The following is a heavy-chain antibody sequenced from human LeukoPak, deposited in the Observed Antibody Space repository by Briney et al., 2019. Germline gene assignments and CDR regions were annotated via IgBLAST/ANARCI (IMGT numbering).Heavy chain of an antibody. CDR2: IYHTGST. Sequence: AETLSLTCTVSGGSISSSSYYWVWIPPPPGKGLEWVGSIYHTGSTYYNPALKSRVAICVDTAKSHLSLKLRSVTAADTAVSFCARHWGPTMTHLDYWGQGTLVTVSS. J-gene: IGHJ4*02. V-gene: IGHV4-39*01. CDR1: GGSISSSSYY. CDR3: ARHWGPTMTHLDY. D-gene: IGHD3-22*01.